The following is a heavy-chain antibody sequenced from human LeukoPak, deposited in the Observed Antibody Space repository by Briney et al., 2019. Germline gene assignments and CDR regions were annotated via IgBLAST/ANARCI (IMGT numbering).Heavy chain of an antibody. V-gene: IGHV4-39*01. CDR3: ARLGRGDYYFDY. Sequence: SETLSLTCTVSGGSISSSSYYWGWIRQPPGQGLEWIGSIYYSGSTYYNPSLKSRVTISVDTSKNQFSLKLSSVTAADTAVYYCARLGRGDYYFDYWGQGTLVTVSS. CDR2: IYYSGST. J-gene: IGHJ4*02. D-gene: IGHD3-16*01. CDR1: GGSISSSSYY.